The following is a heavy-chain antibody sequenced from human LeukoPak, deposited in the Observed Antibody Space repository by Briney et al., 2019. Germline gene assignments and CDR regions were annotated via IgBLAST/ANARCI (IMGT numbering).Heavy chain of an antibody. CDR2: ISYDGSNK. CDR1: GFTFSSYG. J-gene: IGHJ6*02. Sequence: GGSLRLSCAASGFTFSSYGMHWVRQAPGKGLEWVAVISYDGSNKYYADSVKGRFTISRDNSKNTLYLQMNSLRAEDTAVYYCARDGDYYGSGSLGMDVWGQGTTVTVSS. D-gene: IGHD3-10*01. V-gene: IGHV3-30*03. CDR3: ARDGDYYGSGSLGMDV.